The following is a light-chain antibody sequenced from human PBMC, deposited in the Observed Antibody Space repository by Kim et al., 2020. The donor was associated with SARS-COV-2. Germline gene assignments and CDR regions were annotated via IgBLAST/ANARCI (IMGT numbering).Light chain of an antibody. Sequence: GQSITISCTGTSSDVGGYNYVSWYQQHPGKAPKLMIYDVSNRPSGGSNRFSGSKSGNTASLNISGLQAEDEADYYCSSYTSSSTRVFGGGTKLTVL. CDR2: DVS. J-gene: IGLJ3*02. CDR3: SSYTSSSTRV. V-gene: IGLV2-14*03. CDR1: SSDVGGYNY.